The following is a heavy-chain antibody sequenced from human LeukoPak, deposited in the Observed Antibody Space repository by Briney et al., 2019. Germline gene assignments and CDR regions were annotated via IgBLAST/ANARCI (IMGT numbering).Heavy chain of an antibody. CDR2: ISSGSTYI. CDR1: GFTVTSNY. CDR3: AKDRIIVIPGPYSWLDS. Sequence: PGGSLRLSCAASGFTVTSNYMNWVRQAPGKGLEWVSSISSGSTYIYYADSVKGRFTISRDNAKNSLYLQMDSLRAEDTALYFCAKDRIIVIPGPYSWLDSWGQGALVTVSS. D-gene: IGHD1-26*01. J-gene: IGHJ5*01. V-gene: IGHV3-21*04.